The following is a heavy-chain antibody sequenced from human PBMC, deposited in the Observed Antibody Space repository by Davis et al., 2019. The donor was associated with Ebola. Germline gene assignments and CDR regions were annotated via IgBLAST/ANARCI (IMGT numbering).Heavy chain of an antibody. D-gene: IGHD4-17*01. CDR3: ATGGPTVTTGFDD. V-gene: IGHV3-23*01. J-gene: IGHJ4*02. CDR2: ISTSGGIT. CDR1: GFTFSSYD. Sequence: GESLKISCAASGFTFSSYDMSWVRQAPGKALEWVSGISTSGGITYYPESVKGRFTISRDNSKNTLYLQTNSLRAEDTAVYYCATGGPTVTTGFDDWGQGTLVTVSS.